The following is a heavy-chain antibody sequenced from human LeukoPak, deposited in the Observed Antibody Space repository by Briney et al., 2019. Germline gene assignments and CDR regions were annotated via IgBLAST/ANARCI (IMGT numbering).Heavy chain of an antibody. J-gene: IGHJ4*02. V-gene: IGHV1-69*13. CDR1: GYTFTGYY. Sequence: SVKVSCKASGYTFTGYYMHWVRQAPGQGLEWMGGIIPIFGTANYAQRFQGRVTITADEATTTAYMEVSSLRSEDTAVYYCARGEVPPHYFDSWGQGTLVTVSS. CDR2: IIPIFGTA. CDR3: ARGEVPPHYFDS.